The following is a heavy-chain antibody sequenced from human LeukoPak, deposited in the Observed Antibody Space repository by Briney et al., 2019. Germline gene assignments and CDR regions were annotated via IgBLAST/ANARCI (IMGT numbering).Heavy chain of an antibody. CDR1: GGTFSSYA. CDR2: MIPIFGTA. V-gene: IGHV1-69*05. J-gene: IGHJ4*02. D-gene: IGHD1-7*01. Sequence: ASGKVSCKASGGTFSSYAISWVRQAPGQGLEWRGGMIPIFGTANYAQKFQGRVTITTDESTSTAYMELSSLRSEDTAVYYCARDLGAASRYHWNYAFHYWGQGTLVTVSS. CDR3: ARDLGAASRYHWNYAFHY.